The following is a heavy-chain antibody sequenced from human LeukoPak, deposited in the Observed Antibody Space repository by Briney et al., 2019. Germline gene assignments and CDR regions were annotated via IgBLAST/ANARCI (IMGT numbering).Heavy chain of an antibody. CDR3: ARDTPPYYDFWSGYYTAPYNWFDP. J-gene: IGHJ5*02. V-gene: IGHV1-2*02. Sequence: ASVKVSCTASGYTFTGYYMHWVRQAPGQGLEWMGWINPNSGGTNYAQKFQGRVTMTRDTSISTAYMELSRLRSDDTAVYYCARDTPPYYDFWSGYYTAPYNWFDPWGQGTLVTVSS. CDR2: INPNSGGT. D-gene: IGHD3-3*01. CDR1: GYTFTGYY.